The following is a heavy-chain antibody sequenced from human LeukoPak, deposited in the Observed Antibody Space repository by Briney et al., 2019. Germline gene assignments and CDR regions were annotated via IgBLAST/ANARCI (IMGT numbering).Heavy chain of an antibody. CDR1: GFTFSTYA. V-gene: IGHV3-23*01. J-gene: IGHJ4*02. CDR3: ARARVMMDEFDY. D-gene: IGHD2-8*01. Sequence: HPGGSLRLSCAASGFTFSTYAMSWLRQAPGRGLEWVSAISGSSDTTYYADSVKGRCTISRDNSKNTLYLQMNSLRAEDTAVYYCARARVMMDEFDYWGQGTLVTVSS. CDR2: ISGSSDTT.